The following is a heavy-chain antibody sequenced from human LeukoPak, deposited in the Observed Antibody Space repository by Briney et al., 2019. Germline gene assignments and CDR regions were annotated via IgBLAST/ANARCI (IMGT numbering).Heavy chain of an antibody. Sequence: GGSLRLSCAASGFTFSNYWMSWVRQAPGKGLEWVANINQDGSQTYYVGSMKGRFTISRDNAKNSLYLQMNSLRAEDTAVYYCAREGPYGDYLNYWGQGTLVTVAS. D-gene: IGHD4-17*01. V-gene: IGHV3-7*03. J-gene: IGHJ4*02. CDR3: AREGPYGDYLNY. CDR2: INQDGSQT. CDR1: GFTFSNYW.